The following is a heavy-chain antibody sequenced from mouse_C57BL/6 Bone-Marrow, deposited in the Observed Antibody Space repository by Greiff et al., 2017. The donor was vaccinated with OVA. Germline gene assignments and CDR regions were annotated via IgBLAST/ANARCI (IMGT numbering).Heavy chain of an antibody. CDR1: GYTFTSYW. D-gene: IGHD1-1*01. J-gene: IGHJ3*01. Sequence: QVQLQQPGAELVKPGASVTLSCKASGYTFTSYWMHWVKQRPGQGREWIGLIHPNSGSTNYNEKFKSKATLTVDKSSSTAYMQLSILTSEDSAVYYWARPQVFYYAWFADWGQGTLVTVSA. CDR3: ARPQVFYYAWFAD. V-gene: IGHV1-64*01. CDR2: IHPNSGST.